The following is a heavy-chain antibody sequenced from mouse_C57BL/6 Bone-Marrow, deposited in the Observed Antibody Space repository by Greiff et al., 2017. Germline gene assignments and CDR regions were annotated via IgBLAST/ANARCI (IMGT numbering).Heavy chain of an antibody. D-gene: IGHD2-5*01. CDR1: GFTFSSYT. CDR3: ARLSNPYFDY. CDR2: ISGGGGHT. Sequence: EVKLMESGGGLVKPGGSLKLSCAASGFTFSSYTMSWVRQTPEKRLAWVATISGGGGHTYYPDSVKGRFTISRDNAKNTLYLQMSSLRSEDTALYYCARLSNPYFDYWGQGTTLTVSS. J-gene: IGHJ2*01. V-gene: IGHV5-9*01.